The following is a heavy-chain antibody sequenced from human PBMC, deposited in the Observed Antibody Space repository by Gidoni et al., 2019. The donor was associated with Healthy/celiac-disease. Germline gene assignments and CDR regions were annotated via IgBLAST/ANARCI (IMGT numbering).Heavy chain of an antibody. CDR2: ISSSSSYI. CDR3: ASRVGATTSYYYGMDV. Sequence: EVQLVESGGGLVKPGGSLRLSCAASGFTFSRYSMNWVRQAPGKGLEWVSSISSSSSYIYYADSVKGRFTISRDNAKNSLYLQMNSLRAEDTAVYYCASRVGATTSYYYGMDVWGQGTTVTVSS. J-gene: IGHJ6*02. V-gene: IGHV3-21*01. D-gene: IGHD1-26*01. CDR1: GFTFSRYS.